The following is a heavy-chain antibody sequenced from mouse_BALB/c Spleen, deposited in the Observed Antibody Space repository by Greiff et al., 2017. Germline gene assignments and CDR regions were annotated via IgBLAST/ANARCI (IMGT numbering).Heavy chain of an antibody. Sequence: VQLQQSGAELVQPGASVKLSCKASGYTFPSYYMYWVKQRPGQGLEWIGEINTSNGGTNLNEKLKSKATLTVDKSSSTAYMQLSSLTSEDSSVYYCTITGTRYFDVWGAGTTVTVSS. CDR3: TITGTRYFDV. D-gene: IGHD4-1*01. CDR1: GYTFPSYY. J-gene: IGHJ1*01. V-gene: IGHV1S16*01. CDR2: INTSNGGT.